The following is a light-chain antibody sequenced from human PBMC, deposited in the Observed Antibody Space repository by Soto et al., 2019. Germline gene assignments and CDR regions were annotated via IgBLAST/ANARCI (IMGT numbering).Light chain of an antibody. CDR1: SSDVGGYNY. V-gene: IGLV2-14*01. CDR2: DVS. Sequence: QSVLTQPASVSGSPGQSITISCTGTSSDVGGYNYVSWYQQHPGKAPKLMIYDVSNRPSGVSNRFSGSKSGNTASLTISGLQAEDEADYYCSSYTSISTPNWVFGGGTKVTVL. CDR3: SSYTSISTPNWV. J-gene: IGLJ3*02.